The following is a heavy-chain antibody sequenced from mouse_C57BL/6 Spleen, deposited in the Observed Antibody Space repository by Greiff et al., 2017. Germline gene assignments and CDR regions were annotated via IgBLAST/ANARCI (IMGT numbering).Heavy chain of an antibody. CDR3: ARIFYYYGSSFYFDY. CDR1: GFNIKNTY. Sequence: VQLQQSVAELVRPGASVKLSCTASGFNIKNTYMHWVKQRPEQGLEWIGRIDPANGNTKYAPEFPGKATITADTSSNTAYLQLSSLTSEDTAIYYCARIFYYYGSSFYFDYWSQGTTLTVSS. V-gene: IGHV14-3*01. J-gene: IGHJ2*01. D-gene: IGHD1-1*01. CDR2: IDPANGNT.